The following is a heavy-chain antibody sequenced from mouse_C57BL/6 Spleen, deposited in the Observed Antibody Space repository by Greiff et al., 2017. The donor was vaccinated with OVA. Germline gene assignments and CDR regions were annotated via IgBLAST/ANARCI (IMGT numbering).Heavy chain of an antibody. CDR1: GYAFSSSW. Sequence: VQLQQSGPELVKPGASVKISCKASGYAFSSSWMNWVKQRPGKGLEWIGRIYPGDGDTNYNGKFKGKATLTADKSSSTAYMQLSSLTSEDSAVYFCARWGDSSGYAMDYWGQGTSVTVSS. CDR2: IYPGDGDT. J-gene: IGHJ4*01. D-gene: IGHD3-2*02. V-gene: IGHV1-82*01. CDR3: ARWGDSSGYAMDY.